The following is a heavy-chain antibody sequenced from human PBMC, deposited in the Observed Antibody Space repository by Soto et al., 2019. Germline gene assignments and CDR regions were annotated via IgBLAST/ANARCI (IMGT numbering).Heavy chain of an antibody. CDR1: GGSISSYY. CDR2: IYYSGST. V-gene: IGHV4-59*08. Sequence: PSETLSLTCTVSGGSISSYYWSWIRQPPGKGLEWIGYIYYSGSTNYNPSLKSRVTISVDTSKNQFSLKLSSVTAADTAVYYCARAVIVVVPAELYNWFDPWGQGTLVTVSS. CDR3: ARAVIVVVPAELYNWFDP. D-gene: IGHD2-2*01. J-gene: IGHJ5*02.